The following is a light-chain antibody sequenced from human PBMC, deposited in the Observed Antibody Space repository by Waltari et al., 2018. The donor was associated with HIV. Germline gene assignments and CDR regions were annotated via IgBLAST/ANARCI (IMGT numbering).Light chain of an antibody. J-gene: IGLJ1*01. CDR2: GNT. CDR3: QSYDSSLSSYV. CDR1: SSNIGAGYD. Sequence: QSVLTQPPSVSGAPGQRVTISCPGSSSNIGAGYDAHRYQQHPGTAPKLLIYGNTNRPSGVPDRFSGSKSGTSASLAITGLQAEDEADYYCQSYDSSLSSYVFGTGTKVTVL. V-gene: IGLV1-40*01.